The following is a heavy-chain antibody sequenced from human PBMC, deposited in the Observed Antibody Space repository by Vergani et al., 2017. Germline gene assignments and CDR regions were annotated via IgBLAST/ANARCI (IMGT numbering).Heavy chain of an antibody. Sequence: EVQLLESGGGLVQPGGSLRLSCAASGFTFSSYAMSWVRQAPGKGLEWVSTISGSGGSTYYADSVKGRFTISRDNSKTTLYLHMNSLRDEDTALYYCAKGTRDFQHWGQGTLVTVSS. V-gene: IGHV3-23*01. CDR2: ISGSGGST. CDR3: AKGTRDFQH. J-gene: IGHJ1*01. CDR1: GFTFSSYA.